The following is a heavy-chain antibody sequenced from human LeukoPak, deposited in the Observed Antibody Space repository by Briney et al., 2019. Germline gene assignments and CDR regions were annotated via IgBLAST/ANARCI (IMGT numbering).Heavy chain of an antibody. D-gene: IGHD6-13*01. V-gene: IGHV1-18*01. J-gene: IGHJ4*02. CDR3: GRDAGGVRSSWYGLVDN. CDR1: GYTFTSYG. Sequence: ASVKVSCKASGYTFTSYGISWVRQAPGQGLEWMGWISAYNGNTNSAQKVQDRVTMTTDTSTRTAYMELRSLRSDDTAVYYCGRDAGGVRSSWYGLVDNWGQGTLVTVSS. CDR2: ISAYNGNT.